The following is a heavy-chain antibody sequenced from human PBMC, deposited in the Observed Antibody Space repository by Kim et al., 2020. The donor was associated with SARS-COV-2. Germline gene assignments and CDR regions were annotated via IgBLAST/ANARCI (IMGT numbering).Heavy chain of an antibody. CDR1: GFTFNDYG. Sequence: GGSLRLSCAASGFTFNDYGMHWVRQAPGKGLEWVSCISRNGGTTCYADSVKGRFTISRDNSKNSLYLQMNSLRAEDTAVYYCARAGRHYVISRWGNW. V-gene: IGHV3-20*04. D-gene: IGHD3-10*02. CDR3: ARAGRHYVISRWGNW. J-gene: IGHJ5*01. CDR2: ISRNGGTT.